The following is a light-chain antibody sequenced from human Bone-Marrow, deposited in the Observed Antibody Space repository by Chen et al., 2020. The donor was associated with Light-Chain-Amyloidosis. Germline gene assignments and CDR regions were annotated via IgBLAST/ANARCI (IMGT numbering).Light chain of an antibody. Sequence: QLALTQSPSASASLGASVKLTCILSSGHRTYPIAWHQRQPGKGPRYLMLVNQDGTHTKGDGIPDRFSGSSSGAERYLTISSLRSEDEADYYCQTWGSGFHVLFGGGTRLSVL. CDR3: QTWGSGFHVL. V-gene: IGLV4-69*01. CDR2: VNQDGTH. J-gene: IGLJ2*01. CDR1: SGHRTYP.